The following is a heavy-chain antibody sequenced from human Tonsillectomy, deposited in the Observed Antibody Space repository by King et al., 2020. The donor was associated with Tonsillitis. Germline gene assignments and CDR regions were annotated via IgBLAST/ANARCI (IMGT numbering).Heavy chain of an antibody. D-gene: IGHD7-27*01. Sequence: HVQLVESGGGVVQPGRSLRLSCAASGFTFSNYAMHWVRQAPGKGLEWVAVISYDGSNKYNADSVKGRFTISRDNSKNKLYLQMNSLRAEDTAVYYCARDGRELTGDYYFDYWGQGTLVTVSS. CDR3: ARDGRELTGDYYFDY. V-gene: IGHV3-30-3*01. J-gene: IGHJ4*02. CDR2: ISYDGSNK. CDR1: GFTFSNYA.